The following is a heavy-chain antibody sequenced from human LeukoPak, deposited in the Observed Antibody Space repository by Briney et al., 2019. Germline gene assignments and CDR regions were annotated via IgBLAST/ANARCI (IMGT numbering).Heavy chain of an antibody. D-gene: IGHD3-10*02. CDR3: AELGMTMIGGV. Sequence: GGSLRLSCAASGFTFSSYEMNWVRQAPGKGLEWVSYISSSGSTIYYADSVKGRFTISRDNAKNSLYLQMNSLRAEDTAVYYCAELGMTMIGGVWGKGTTVSISS. CDR1: GFTFSSYE. V-gene: IGHV3-48*03. J-gene: IGHJ6*03. CDR2: ISSSGSTI.